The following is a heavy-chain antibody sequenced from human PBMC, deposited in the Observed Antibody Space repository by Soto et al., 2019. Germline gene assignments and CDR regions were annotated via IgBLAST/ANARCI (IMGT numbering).Heavy chain of an antibody. V-gene: IGHV1-2*02. CDR1: GYAFIAYN. CDR2: VNPDTGVT. Sequence: QLVQTGADVKKPGASVKLSCEASGYAFIAYNIHWIRQAPGQGLEWMGYVNPDTGVTHFSQEFQGRATMTRDTYISAVYMELSGLTSDDTAIYYCARGIMVYGMIIIHFDLWGQGSLVTVSS. J-gene: IGHJ4*01. CDR3: ARGIMVYGMIIIHFDL. D-gene: IGHD3-3*01.